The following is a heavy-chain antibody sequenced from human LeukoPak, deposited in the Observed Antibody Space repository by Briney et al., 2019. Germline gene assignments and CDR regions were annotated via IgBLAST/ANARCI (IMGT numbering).Heavy chain of an antibody. CDR2: MNPNSGNT. J-gene: IGHJ6*02. Sequence: EASVKVSCKASGYTFTSYDINWVRQATGQGLEWMGWMNPNSGNTGYAQKFQGRVTITADKSTSTAYMELSSLRSEDTAVYYCALGSGYHQNYYYYGMDVWGQGTTVTVSS. D-gene: IGHD3-22*01. V-gene: IGHV1-8*01. CDR1: GYTFTSYD. CDR3: ALGSGYHQNYYYYGMDV.